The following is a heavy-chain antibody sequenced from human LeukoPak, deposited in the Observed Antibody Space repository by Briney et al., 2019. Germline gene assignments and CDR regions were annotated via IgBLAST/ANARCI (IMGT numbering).Heavy chain of an antibody. J-gene: IGHJ5*02. CDR3: ATIILGYCSGGSCYSGSPRWFDP. D-gene: IGHD2-15*01. CDR1: GYTLTELS. CDR2: FDPEDGET. Sequence: RASVKVSCKVSGYTLTELSMHWVRQAPGKGLEWMGGFDPEDGETIYAQKFQGRVTMTEDTSKDTAYMELSSLRSEDTAVYYCATIILGYCSGGSCYSGSPRWFDPWGQGTLVTVSS. V-gene: IGHV1-24*01.